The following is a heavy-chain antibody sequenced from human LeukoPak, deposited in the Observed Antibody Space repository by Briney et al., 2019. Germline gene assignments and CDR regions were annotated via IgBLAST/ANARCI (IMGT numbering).Heavy chain of an antibody. V-gene: IGHV4-31*03. D-gene: IGHD3-3*01. CDR3: ARSEVALYGVAPNWFDP. CDR2: IHHSGNT. J-gene: IGHJ5*02. Sequence: SETLSLTYTVSGDSISSGDYSWNWIRQHPGKGLEWIGYIHHSGNTFYNPSLESRVTISVATSQNLFSLKLYSVIAADAAVYYCARSEVALYGVAPNWFDPWGQGTLVTVSS. CDR1: GDSISSGDYS.